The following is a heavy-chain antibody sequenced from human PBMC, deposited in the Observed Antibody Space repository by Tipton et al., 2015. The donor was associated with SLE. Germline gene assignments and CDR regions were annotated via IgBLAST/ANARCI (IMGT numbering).Heavy chain of an antibody. CDR3: ARYYCTTTRCYYFDY. Sequence: TLSLTCTVSGDSITSGNYYWYWIRQPAGKGLEWIGHIYTSGTTNYNPSLKSRVTISVDTSKNQFSLKLRSVTAADTAVYFCARYYCTTTRCYYFDYWGRGTLVTVSS. V-gene: IGHV4-61*09. CDR1: GDSITSGNYY. D-gene: IGHD2-2*01. J-gene: IGHJ4*02. CDR2: IYTSGTT.